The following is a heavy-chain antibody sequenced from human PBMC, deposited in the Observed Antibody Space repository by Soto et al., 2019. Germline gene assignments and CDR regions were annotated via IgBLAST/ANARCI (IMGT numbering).Heavy chain of an antibody. V-gene: IGHV1-2*02. CDR1: GYTFTGYY. J-gene: IGHJ3*02. CDR3: ARGSSSSGRAFDI. D-gene: IGHD6-6*01. CDR2: INPNSGGT. Sequence: RASVKVSCKASGYTFTGYYMHWVRQAPGQGLEWMGWINPNSGGTNYAQKFQGRVTMTRDTSISTTYMELSRLRSDDTAVYYCARGSSSSGRAFDIWGQGTMVTVSS.